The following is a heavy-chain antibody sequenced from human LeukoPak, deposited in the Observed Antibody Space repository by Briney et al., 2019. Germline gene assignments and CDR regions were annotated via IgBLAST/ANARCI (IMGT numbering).Heavy chain of an antibody. Sequence: PSETLSLTCTVSGGSISSSSYYWGWIRQPPGKGLEWIGSIYYSGSTYYNPSLKSRVTISIDTSKNQFSLKLSSVTAADTAVYYCARGLAAAPPLYYYYFMDVWDKGTTVTVSS. V-gene: IGHV4-39*07. J-gene: IGHJ6*03. CDR1: GGSISSSSYY. CDR2: IYYSGST. D-gene: IGHD6-13*01. CDR3: ARGLAAAPPLYYYYFMDV.